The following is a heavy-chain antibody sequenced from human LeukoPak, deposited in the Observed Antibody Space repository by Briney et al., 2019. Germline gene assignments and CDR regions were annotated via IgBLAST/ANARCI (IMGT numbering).Heavy chain of an antibody. V-gene: IGHV1-2*02. CDR3: ARSAVNRYSYGFDI. D-gene: IGHD5-18*01. CDR1: GYTFTGYY. J-gene: IGHJ3*02. CDR2: INPNSGGT. Sequence: GASVKVSCKASGYTFTGYYMHWVRQAPGQGLQWMGWINPNSGGTSYAQNFQGRVTMTRDTSISTAYMELSRLRSDDTAVYYCARSAVNRYSYGFDIWGQGTMVTVSS.